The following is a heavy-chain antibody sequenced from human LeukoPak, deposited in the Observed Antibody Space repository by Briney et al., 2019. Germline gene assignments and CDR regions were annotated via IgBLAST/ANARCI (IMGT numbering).Heavy chain of an antibody. D-gene: IGHD3-10*01. CDR3: SKEPNGYYGGGFDM. Sequence: PGGTLRLSCTASGLTFSNYTTTWVRQAPGKGLEWVSSITGSGRGTYYPDSVNRRFRVARDNTQNSVLLHMNRPGADDTAFYYGSKEPNGYYGGGFDMWGRGTMVVVSS. J-gene: IGHJ3*02. CDR2: ITGSGRGT. CDR1: GLTFSNYT. V-gene: IGHV3-23*01.